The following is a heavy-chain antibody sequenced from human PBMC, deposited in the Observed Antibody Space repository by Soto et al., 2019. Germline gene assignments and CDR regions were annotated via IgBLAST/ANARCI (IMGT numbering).Heavy chain of an antibody. Sequence: QVQLVESGGGLVKPGGSLRLSCAASGFTFSDYYMSWIRQATGKGLEWVSYISTSGSTIYYAGSVKGRITISRDHDKNSLYLQMHSHSAEDTAVYYCARVEPHLDYWGQGTLVTVSS. CDR2: ISTSGSTI. V-gene: IGHV3-11*01. J-gene: IGHJ4*02. CDR1: GFTFSDYY. CDR3: ARVEPHLDY.